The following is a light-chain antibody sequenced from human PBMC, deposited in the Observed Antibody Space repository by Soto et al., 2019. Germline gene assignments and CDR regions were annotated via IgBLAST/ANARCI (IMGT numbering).Light chain of an antibody. CDR1: QSVGNN. J-gene: IGKJ4*01. Sequence: EIVLTQSPATLSLSPGERATLSCRASQSVGNNLAWYQQKPGQAPGLLIYGASTRATGIPARFSGSGSGTQFTLTISSLQSEDFAVYYCQQHNNWPLTFGGGTKVEIK. CDR3: QQHNNWPLT. V-gene: IGKV3-15*01. CDR2: GAS.